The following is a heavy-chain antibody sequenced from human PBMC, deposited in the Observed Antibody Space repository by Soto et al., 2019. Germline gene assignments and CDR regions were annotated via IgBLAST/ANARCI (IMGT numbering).Heavy chain of an antibody. D-gene: IGHD2-15*01. CDR3: ASTTSYCSAGNRYWTYFDY. Sequence: SETLSLTCAVSGGSISTSNLWTWVRQPPGKGLEWIGEIYHSGSTNYNPSLKSRVTISVDTSKNQFSLKLSSVTAADTAVYYCASTTSYCSAGNRYWTYFDYWGQGTLVTVSS. J-gene: IGHJ4*02. CDR2: IYHSGST. CDR1: GGSISTSNL. V-gene: IGHV4-4*02.